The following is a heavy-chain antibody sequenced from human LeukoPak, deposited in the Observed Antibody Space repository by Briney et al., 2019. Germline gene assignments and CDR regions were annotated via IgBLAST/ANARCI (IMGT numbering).Heavy chain of an antibody. J-gene: IGHJ4*02. CDR1: EFTFSNYG. D-gene: IGHD1/OR15-1a*01. CDR2: ISSNSRII. V-gene: IGHV3-48*02. CDR3: ARGGETRPDC. Sequence: GGSLRLSCAASEFTFSNYGMNWVRQAPGKGLEWVSYISSNSRIINYADSVRGRFTISRDNAKNSLYLQMNSLRDEDTAMYYCARGGETRPDCWGQGTLVTVSS.